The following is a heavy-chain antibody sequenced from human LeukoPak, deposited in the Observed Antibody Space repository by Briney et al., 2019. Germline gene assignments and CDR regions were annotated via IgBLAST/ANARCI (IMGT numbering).Heavy chain of an antibody. Sequence: KPGGSLRLSCAASGFTFSSYSMNWVRQAPGKGLEWVSSISSSSSYIYYADSVKGRFTISRDNAKNSLYLQMNSLRAEDTAVYYCASSAFTIFGVVSNFDYWGQGTLVTVSS. V-gene: IGHV3-21*01. D-gene: IGHD3-3*01. CDR3: ASSAFTIFGVVSNFDY. CDR1: GFTFSSYS. J-gene: IGHJ4*02. CDR2: ISSSSSYI.